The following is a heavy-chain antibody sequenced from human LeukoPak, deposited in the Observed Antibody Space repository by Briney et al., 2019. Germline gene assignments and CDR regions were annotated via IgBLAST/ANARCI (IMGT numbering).Heavy chain of an antibody. CDR1: GFTFSSDW. Sequence: GGSLRLSCAGSGFTFSSDWMTWVRQAPGKGLEWVANRNQDGSAKYYLASVKGRFTISRDNVKNSVFLQMNSLRAEDTAVYYCARTPMDNQYCRGSIKCFGVDYWGQGTLVTVSS. D-gene: IGHD2-15*01. V-gene: IGHV3-7*01. J-gene: IGHJ4*02. CDR2: RNQDGSAK. CDR3: ARTPMDNQYCRGSIKCFGVDY.